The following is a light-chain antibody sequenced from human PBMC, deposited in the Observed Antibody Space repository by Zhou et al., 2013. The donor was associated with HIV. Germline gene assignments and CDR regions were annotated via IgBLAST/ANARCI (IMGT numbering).Light chain of an antibody. Sequence: DVVMTQSPLSLPVTLGQPASISCRSSQSLVHSDGNTYLSWFQQRPGQSPRRLIYKVSNRGSGVPDRFSGSGSGTDFTLKISRVEAEDVGVYYCMQGTHWWTFGQGTKVEIK. V-gene: IGKV2-30*02. CDR3: MQGTHWWT. J-gene: IGKJ1*01. CDR1: QSLVHSDGNTY. CDR2: KVS.